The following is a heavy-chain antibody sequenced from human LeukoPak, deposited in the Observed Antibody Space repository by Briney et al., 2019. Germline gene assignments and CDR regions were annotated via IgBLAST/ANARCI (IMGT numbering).Heavy chain of an antibody. CDR2: IYYNGNT. Sequence: KSSETLSLTCSVSDGAINSYYWNWIRRPPGKGQEWIGYIYYNGNTNHSPSLKSRVTMSVDTSKNLFSLKVSSVTAADTAVYYCARGRSNYYGMDVWGQGTTVTVSS. V-gene: IGHV4-59*01. CDR1: DGAINSYY. D-gene: IGHD1-26*01. J-gene: IGHJ6*02. CDR3: ARGRSNYYGMDV.